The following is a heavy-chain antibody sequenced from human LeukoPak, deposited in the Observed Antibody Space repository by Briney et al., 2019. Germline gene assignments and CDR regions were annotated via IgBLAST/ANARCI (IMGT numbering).Heavy chain of an antibody. D-gene: IGHD3-10*01. Sequence: GGSLRLSCAASGFTFSSYWMSWVRQAPGKGLEWVANIKQDGSEKYYVDSVKGRFTISRDNAKNSLYLQMNSLRAEDTAVYYCARGGSGSYYVSYYYGMDVWGQGTTVTVSS. CDR1: GFTFSSYW. V-gene: IGHV3-7*01. J-gene: IGHJ6*02. CDR2: IKQDGSEK. CDR3: ARGGSGSYYVSYYYGMDV.